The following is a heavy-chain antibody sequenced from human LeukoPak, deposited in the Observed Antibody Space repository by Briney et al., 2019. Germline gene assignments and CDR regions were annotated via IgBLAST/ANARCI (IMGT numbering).Heavy chain of an antibody. J-gene: IGHJ5*02. CDR2: INHSGST. CDR1: GGSFSGYY. Sequence: SETLSLTCAVYGGSFSGYYWSWIRQPPGKGLEWTGEINHSGSTNYNPSLKSRVTISVDTSKNQFSLKLSSVTAADTAVHYCARGVSSGWYGNWFDPWGQGTLVTVSS. V-gene: IGHV4-34*01. D-gene: IGHD6-19*01. CDR3: ARGVSSGWYGNWFDP.